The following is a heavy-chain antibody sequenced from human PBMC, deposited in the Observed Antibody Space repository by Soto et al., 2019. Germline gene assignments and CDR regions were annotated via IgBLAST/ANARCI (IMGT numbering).Heavy chain of an antibody. CDR1: GFTVSSNY. J-gene: IGHJ4*02. CDR3: ARDPYY. Sequence: EVQLVESGGGLIQPGGSLRLSCEVSGFTVSSNYMSWVRQAPGKGLDWVSIIYNNSSTYYADSVKGRFTISRDNSKNTLYLQMNSLSAEDTAVYYCARDPYYWGQGTLVTVSS. CDR2: IYNNSST. V-gene: IGHV3-53*01.